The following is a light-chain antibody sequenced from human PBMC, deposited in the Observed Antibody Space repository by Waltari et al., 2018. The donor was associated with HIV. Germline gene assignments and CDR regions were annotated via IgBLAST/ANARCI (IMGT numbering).Light chain of an antibody. CDR2: EVS. V-gene: IGLV2-23*02. J-gene: IGLJ3*02. Sequence: QSALTQPASVSGSPGQSITISCTGTSSDVGSYNLVSWYQPPPGKAPKRMIYEVSKRPSGVSNRVSGSKSGNTASLTISGLQAEDEADYYCCSYAGSWVFGGGTKLTVL. CDR1: SSDVGSYNL. CDR3: CSYAGSWV.